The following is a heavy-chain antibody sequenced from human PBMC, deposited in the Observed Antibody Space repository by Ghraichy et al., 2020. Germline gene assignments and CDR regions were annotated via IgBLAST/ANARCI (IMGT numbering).Heavy chain of an antibody. J-gene: IGHJ4*02. CDR2: IYTTGRS. Sequence: SETLSLTCTVSGGPINYYFWSWVRQPAGKGLEWIGRIYTTGRSEYNPSLESRVTFSVDTSKNQISLRMASLTAADTAVYFCARDLRDEGYEYGIFDYWGQGTPVAVSS. V-gene: IGHV4-4*07. CDR1: GGPINYYF. CDR3: ARDLRDEGYEYGIFDY. D-gene: IGHD5-12*01.